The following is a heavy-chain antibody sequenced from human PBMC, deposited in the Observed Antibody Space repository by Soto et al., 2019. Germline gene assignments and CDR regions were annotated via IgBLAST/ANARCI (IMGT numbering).Heavy chain of an antibody. J-gene: IGHJ4*02. CDR3: AKGFSYSVIDY. Sequence: QVQLVESGGGVVQPGRSLRLSCAASGFTFSTYGMHWVRQAPGKGLEWVAVISYDGSNKYYADSVKGRFTISRDNSKNTLYLQMSSVRAEVTAVYYCAKGFSYSVIDYWGQGTLVTVSS. V-gene: IGHV3-30*18. D-gene: IGHD5-18*01. CDR1: GFTFSTYG. CDR2: ISYDGSNK.